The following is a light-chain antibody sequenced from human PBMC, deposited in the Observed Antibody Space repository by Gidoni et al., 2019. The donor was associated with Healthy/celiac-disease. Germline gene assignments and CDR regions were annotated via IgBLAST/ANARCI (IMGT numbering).Light chain of an antibody. CDR1: KLGNKY. CDR2: QDT. J-gene: IGLJ1*01. Sequence: SYELTQPPSVSVSPGQTASITCSGDKLGNKYVCWYQQKPGQSPVLLIYQDTKRPSGIPERFSGSNSGNTATLTISGTQALDEADYYCQAWDSSTGVFGTGTKVTVL. V-gene: IGLV3-1*01. CDR3: QAWDSSTGV.